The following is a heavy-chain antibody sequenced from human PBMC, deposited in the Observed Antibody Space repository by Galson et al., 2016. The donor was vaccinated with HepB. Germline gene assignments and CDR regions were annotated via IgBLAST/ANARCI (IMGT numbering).Heavy chain of an antibody. CDR2: ISDDGRGT. J-gene: IGHJ6*02. D-gene: IGHD2-2*01. CDR3: ARDYYQLLPSARTFGVDV. V-gene: IGHV3-74*01. Sequence: SLRLSCAASGFTFGTHWMHWVRQAPGKGLVWVSRISDDGRGTNYADSVRGRFTISRDNAKNSLYLQMDSLGTEDTAIYYCARDYYQLLPSARTFGVDVWGQGATVTVSS. CDR1: GFTFGTHW.